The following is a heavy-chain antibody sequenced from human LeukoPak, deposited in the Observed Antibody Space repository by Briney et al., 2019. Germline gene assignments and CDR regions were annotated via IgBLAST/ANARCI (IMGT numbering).Heavy chain of an antibody. Sequence: GESLKISCKGSGYSFTGYHLHWVRKAPGQGLEWMGWMNPDSGGTNYAQKFQGRVTMTRDTSISTAYMELSRLRSDDTAVYYCARANHDYLDGFDIWGQGTMVTVSS. V-gene: IGHV1-2*02. D-gene: IGHD5-12*01. J-gene: IGHJ3*02. CDR2: MNPDSGGT. CDR1: GYSFTGYH. CDR3: ARANHDYLDGFDI.